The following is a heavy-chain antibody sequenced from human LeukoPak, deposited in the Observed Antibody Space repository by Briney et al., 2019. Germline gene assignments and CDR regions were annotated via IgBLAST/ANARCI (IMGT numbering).Heavy chain of an antibody. J-gene: IGHJ4*02. Sequence: GGSLRLSCAASGFTFSNYGMHWVRQAPGKGLEWVAAIWYDGSNKYYADSVKGRFTISRDNSKNTLYLQMNSLRAEDTAVYYCARVLNYYDSSGYYFSYWGQGTLVTVSS. CDR2: IWYDGSNK. CDR3: ARVLNYYDSSGYYFSY. CDR1: GFTFSNYG. V-gene: IGHV3-30*19. D-gene: IGHD3-22*01.